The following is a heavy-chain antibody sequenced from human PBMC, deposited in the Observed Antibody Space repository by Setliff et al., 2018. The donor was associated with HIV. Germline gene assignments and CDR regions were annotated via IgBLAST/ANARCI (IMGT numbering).Heavy chain of an antibody. V-gene: IGHV4-39*01. CDR3: SNWNTTVDADS. J-gene: IGHJ4*02. CDR1: GGSASNSRYY. D-gene: IGHD1-1*01. Sequence: SETLSLTCTVSGGSASNSRYYWAWIRQPPGKGLEYIGSIHYNEKTYYNPSLKSRVTISIDTSKNQFSLNLTSVTAADTAVYYCSNWNTTVDADSWGQGTLVTVSS. CDR2: IHYNEKT.